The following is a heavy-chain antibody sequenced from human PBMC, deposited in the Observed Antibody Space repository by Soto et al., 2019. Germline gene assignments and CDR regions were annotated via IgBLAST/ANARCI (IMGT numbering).Heavy chain of an antibody. Sequence: LSLTCTVSGGSVSSSIYYWSWIRQPPGKGLEWIGYIYYSGSTTYNPSLKSRVTISVDTSKNQFSLKVNSVTAADTAVYYCARGLGDCGGDCYSDFPDYGGQGTLVTVSS. V-gene: IGHV4-61*01. CDR2: IYYSGST. CDR1: GGSVSSSIYY. CDR3: ARGLGDCGGDCYSDFPDY. J-gene: IGHJ4*02. D-gene: IGHD2-21*02.